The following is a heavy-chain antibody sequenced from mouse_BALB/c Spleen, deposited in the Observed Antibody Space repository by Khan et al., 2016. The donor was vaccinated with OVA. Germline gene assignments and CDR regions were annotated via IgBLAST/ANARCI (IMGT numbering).Heavy chain of an antibody. D-gene: IGHD2-4*01. V-gene: IGHV14-4*02. CDR3: NACDYGDGGYFDS. CDR1: GFNIKDYY. CDR2: IDPENGDT. J-gene: IGHJ2*01. Sequence: EVQLQESGAELVRSGASVKLSCTTSGFNIKDYYMHWVKQRPEQGLEWIGWIDPENGDTEYAPEFQGKATLTADTSSNTAYLQLRSLTSEDTAFYYCNACDYGDGGYFDSGGQGTTLTVPS.